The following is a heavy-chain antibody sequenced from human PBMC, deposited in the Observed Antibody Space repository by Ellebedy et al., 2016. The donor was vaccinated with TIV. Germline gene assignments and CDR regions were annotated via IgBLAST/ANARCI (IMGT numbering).Heavy chain of an antibody. CDR3: ASFPYCTNGVCWGRGVLGDYYMDV. CDR2: IVVGSGNT. Sequence: SVKVSCXASGFTFTSSAVQWVRQARGQRLEWIGWIVVGSGNTNYAQKFQGRVTITADESTSTAYMELSSLRSEDTAVYYCASFPYCTNGVCWGRGVLGDYYMDVWGKGTTVTVSS. CDR1: GFTFTSSA. D-gene: IGHD2-8*01. V-gene: IGHV1-58*01. J-gene: IGHJ6*03.